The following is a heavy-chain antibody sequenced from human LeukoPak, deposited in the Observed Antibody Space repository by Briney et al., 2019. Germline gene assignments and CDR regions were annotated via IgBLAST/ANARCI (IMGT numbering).Heavy chain of an antibody. CDR1: GYTFTSYG. CDR2: ISAYNGNT. J-gene: IGHJ4*02. CDR3: ARDTRRYYYDSSGYSYYFDY. V-gene: IGHV1-18*01. Sequence: GASVKVSCKASGYTFTSYGISWVRQAPGQGLEWMGWISAYNGNTNYAQKLQGRVTMTTDTSTSTAYMELRSLRSDDTAVYYCARDTRRYYYDSSGYSYYFDYWGQGTLVTVSS. D-gene: IGHD3-22*01.